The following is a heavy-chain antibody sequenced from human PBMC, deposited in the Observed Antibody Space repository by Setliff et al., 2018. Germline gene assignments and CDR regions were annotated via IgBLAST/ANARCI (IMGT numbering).Heavy chain of an antibody. CDR1: GYTLTELS. Sequence: ASVKVSCKVSGYTLTELSMHWVRQAPGKGLEWMGGFDPEDGETIYAQKFQGRVTMTEDTSTDTAYMELSSLRSEDTAVYYCATLAFAYYYDSSGYYPHDYWGQGTLVTVSS. J-gene: IGHJ4*02. CDR2: FDPEDGET. V-gene: IGHV1-24*01. D-gene: IGHD3-22*01. CDR3: ATLAFAYYYDSSGYYPHDY.